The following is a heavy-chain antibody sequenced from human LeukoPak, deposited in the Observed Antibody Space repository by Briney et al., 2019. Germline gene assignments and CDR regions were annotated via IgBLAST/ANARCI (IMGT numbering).Heavy chain of an antibody. CDR1: GFTFSSYS. CDR3: ARARGWYLAFDI. J-gene: IGHJ3*02. CDR2: ISSSSSYI. D-gene: IGHD6-19*01. V-gene: IGHV3-21*01. Sequence: KPGGSLRLSCAASGFTFSSYSMNWVRQAPGKGLEWVSSISSSSSYIHYADSVKGRFTISRDNAKNSLYLQMNSLRAEDTAVYYCARARGWYLAFDIWGQGTMVTVSS.